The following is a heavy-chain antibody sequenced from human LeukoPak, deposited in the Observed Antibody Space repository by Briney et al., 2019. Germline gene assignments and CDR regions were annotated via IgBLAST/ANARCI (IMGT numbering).Heavy chain of an antibody. J-gene: IGHJ4*02. V-gene: IGHV4-39*07. CDR2: IYYSGST. D-gene: IGHD6-19*01. CDR3: AREYSSGWYHFDY. Sequence: PSETLSLTCTVSGGSISSSSYYWGWIRQPPGKGLEWIGSIYYSGSTYYNPSLKSRVTISVDTSKNQFSLKLSSVTAADTAVYYCAREYSSGWYHFDYWGQGTLVTVSS. CDR1: GGSISSSSYY.